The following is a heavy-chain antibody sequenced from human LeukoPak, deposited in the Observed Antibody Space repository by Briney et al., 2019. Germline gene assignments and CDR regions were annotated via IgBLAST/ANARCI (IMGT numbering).Heavy chain of an antibody. Sequence: ASVTVSCKASGYTFTGYYIHWVRQAPGQGLEWMGWINPNSGGTNYAQKFQGRVTMTRDTSISTAYMELSRLRSDDTAVYYCARGRRDGYNRLDYWGQGTLVTVSS. V-gene: IGHV1-2*02. CDR3: ARGRRDGYNRLDY. CDR1: GYTFTGYY. J-gene: IGHJ4*02. CDR2: INPNSGGT. D-gene: IGHD5-24*01.